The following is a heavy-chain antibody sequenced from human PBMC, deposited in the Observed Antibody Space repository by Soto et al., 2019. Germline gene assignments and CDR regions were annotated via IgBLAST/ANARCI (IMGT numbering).Heavy chain of an antibody. J-gene: IGHJ6*02. D-gene: IGHD2-15*01. Sequence: QLVESGGGVVQPGRSLRLSCAASGFNFSSYPMHWVRQAPGKGLEWVAVISYDENDKYYADSVKGRFTISRDDSKSALYLKMNSLRAEDTALYYCARDVAGYCSGGSCLASYYYGMDVWGQGTTVTVSS. V-gene: IGHV3-30-3*01. CDR3: ARDVAGYCSGGSCLASYYYGMDV. CDR1: GFNFSSYP. CDR2: ISYDENDK.